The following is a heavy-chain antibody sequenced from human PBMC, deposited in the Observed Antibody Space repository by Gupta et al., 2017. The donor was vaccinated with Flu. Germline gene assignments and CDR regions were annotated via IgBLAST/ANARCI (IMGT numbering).Heavy chain of an antibody. Sequence: EVQLVESGGGLVQPGGSLRLSCIASGFTFNNYWMHWVRQAPGKGLVWVSRINSDGSSTSYADAGKGRVTISREKAKNTLDLQMKSLRAEDTAVYYCARVDDGSGSYGLFDYGGQGTLVTVSS. CDR1: GFTFNNYW. CDR2: INSDGSST. J-gene: IGHJ4*02. D-gene: IGHD3-10*01. V-gene: IGHV3-74*01. CDR3: ARVDDGSGSYGLFDY.